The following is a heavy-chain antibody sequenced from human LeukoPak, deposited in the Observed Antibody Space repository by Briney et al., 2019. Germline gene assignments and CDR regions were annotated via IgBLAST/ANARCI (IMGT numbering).Heavy chain of an antibody. D-gene: IGHD2-2*03. J-gene: IGHJ4*02. CDR2: INPHSGDT. Sequence: ASVKVSCKTSGYTFTDYYIHWVRHAPGQGLEWMGCINPHSGDTHYAQKFQDRVTMTRATSISTAYMEMSRLTSDDTAVYYCAKDLIGYCTSTGCYRADFWGQGTLVTVSS. CDR1: GYTFTDYY. CDR3: AKDLIGYCTSTGCYRADF. V-gene: IGHV1-2*02.